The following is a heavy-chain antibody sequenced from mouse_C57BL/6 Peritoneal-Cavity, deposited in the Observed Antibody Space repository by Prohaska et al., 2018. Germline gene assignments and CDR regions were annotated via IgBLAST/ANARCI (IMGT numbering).Heavy chain of an antibody. Sequence: QVQLQQSGAELVKTGASAKISCKASGYAFSSYWRNGVKQRLGKGLEWIGQIYPGDGDTNYNGKFKGKATLTAAESSSTAYMQLSGLASEDSAVYFCARGGDYAMDYWGQGTSVTVSS. V-gene: IGHV1-80*01. CDR3: ARGGDYAMDY. CDR1: GYAFSSYW. J-gene: IGHJ4*01. CDR2: IYPGDGDT.